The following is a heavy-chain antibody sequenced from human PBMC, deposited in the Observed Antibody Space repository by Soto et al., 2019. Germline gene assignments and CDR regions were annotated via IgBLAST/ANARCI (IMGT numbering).Heavy chain of an antibody. J-gene: IGHJ5*02. CDR2: INHSGST. CDR3: ARDRAMVRGVIIQASNWFDP. D-gene: IGHD3-10*01. CDR1: GGSFSGYY. V-gene: IGHV4-34*01. Sequence: SETLSLTCAVYGGSFSGYYWTWIRQPPGTGLEWIGEINHSGSTNYNPSLKSRVTISVDTSKNQFSLKLTSVTAADTAVYYCARDRAMVRGVIIQASNWFDPWGQGTLVTVS.